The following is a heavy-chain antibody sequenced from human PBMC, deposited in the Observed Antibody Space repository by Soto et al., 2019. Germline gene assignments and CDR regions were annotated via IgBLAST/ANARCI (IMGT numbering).Heavy chain of an antibody. CDR2: IVDGSVKT. Sequence: GASVKVSRKASGFTFSHSAMQWVRHDGVQSLEWIGRIVDGSVKTNYAEKSQERGTISWDKSTNTAYTELSSLRSEDTAVYYCGRPKEYDDCLDSWGQGTLVTVSS. J-gene: IGHJ4*02. CDR3: GRPKEYDDCLDS. D-gene: IGHD2-21*02. CDR1: GFTFSHSA. V-gene: IGHV1-58*02.